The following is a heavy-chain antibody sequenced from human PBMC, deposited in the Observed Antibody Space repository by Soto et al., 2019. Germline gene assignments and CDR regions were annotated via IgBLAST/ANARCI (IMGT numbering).Heavy chain of an antibody. D-gene: IGHD3-10*01. Sequence: QVQLVQSGAEVKKPGSSVKVSCKASGGTFSSYAISWVRQAPGQGLEWMGGIIPIFGTANYAQKFQGRVTITADESTSTAYMELSSLRSEDTAVYYCARVRNSITMVRGVIKVIDYWGQGTLVTVSS. V-gene: IGHV1-69*01. CDR3: ARVRNSITMVRGVIKVIDY. CDR1: GGTFSSYA. J-gene: IGHJ4*02. CDR2: IIPIFGTA.